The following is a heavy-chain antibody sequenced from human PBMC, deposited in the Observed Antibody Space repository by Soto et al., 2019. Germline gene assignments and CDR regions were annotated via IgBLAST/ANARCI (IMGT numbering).Heavy chain of an antibody. V-gene: IGHV4-39*01. J-gene: IGHJ5*02. Sequence: QLQLQESGPGLVKPSETLSLTCTVSGGSISSSSYYWGWIRQPPGKGLEWIGSIYYSGSTYYNPYLISRVTRAVDTSKTLFSLKLSSVTAADTAVYYSARLPILRFLERLTWFDPWGQGTLVTVSS. D-gene: IGHD3-3*01. CDR1: GGSISSSSYY. CDR3: ARLPILRFLERLTWFDP. CDR2: IYYSGST.